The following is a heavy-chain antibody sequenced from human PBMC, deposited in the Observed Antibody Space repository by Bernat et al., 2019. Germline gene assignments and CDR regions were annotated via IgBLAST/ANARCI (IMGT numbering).Heavy chain of an antibody. V-gene: IGHV3-48*01. J-gene: IGHJ3*02. CDR3: ARDSAIVGATSWAFDI. D-gene: IGHD1-26*01. Sequence: EVQLVESGGGLVQPGGSLRLSCAASGFTFSSYSTNWVRQAPGKGLEWVSYISSSSTIYYADSVKGRFTISRDNAKNSLYLQMNSLRAEDTAVYYCARDSAIVGATSWAFDIWGQGTMVTVSS. CDR2: ISSSSTI. CDR1: GFTFSSYS.